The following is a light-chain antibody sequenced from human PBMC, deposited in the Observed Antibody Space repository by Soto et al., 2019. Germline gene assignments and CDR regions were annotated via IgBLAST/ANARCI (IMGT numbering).Light chain of an antibody. V-gene: IGKV3-11*01. CDR3: QQRTNWLFT. J-gene: IGKJ3*01. Sequence: EIVITQFPATLSVSPGERATLSCRASQTVGISLAWYQHKPGQPPRLLIYDASKRATGIPARFGGSGSGTDFTLTISSLEPEDFAVYYCQQRTNWLFTFGPGTKVDIK. CDR1: QTVGIS. CDR2: DAS.